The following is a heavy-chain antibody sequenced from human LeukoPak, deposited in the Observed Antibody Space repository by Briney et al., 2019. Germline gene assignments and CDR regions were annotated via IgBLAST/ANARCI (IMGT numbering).Heavy chain of an antibody. CDR2: ISSSSSYI. J-gene: IGHJ6*02. D-gene: IGHD4-11*01. CDR1: GFTFSSYS. CDR3: TRDPGTTKGYGMDV. V-gene: IGHV3-21*01. Sequence: GGSLRLSCAASGFTFSSYSMNWVRQAPGKGLEWVSSISSSSSYIYYADSVKGRFTISRDNSKNTVYLQMDSLRAEDTAVYYCTRDPGTTKGYGMDVWGQGTTVTVSS.